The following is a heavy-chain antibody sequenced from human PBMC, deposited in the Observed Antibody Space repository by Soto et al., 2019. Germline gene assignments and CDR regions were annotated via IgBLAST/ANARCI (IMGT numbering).Heavy chain of an antibody. J-gene: IGHJ4*02. CDR2: SRNKAKSFST. V-gene: IGHV3-72*01. Sequence: EVQLVESGGDLVQPGGSLRLSCATSGFTFSDHYMDWIRQAPGKGLEWVGRSRNKAKSFSTDYAASVKGRFTISRDDSKNAQYLQLNSLKTEDTAGYDCARYTDGDRDYWGQGTLVTVSS. D-gene: IGHD4-17*01. CDR3: ARYTDGDRDY. CDR1: GFTFSDHY.